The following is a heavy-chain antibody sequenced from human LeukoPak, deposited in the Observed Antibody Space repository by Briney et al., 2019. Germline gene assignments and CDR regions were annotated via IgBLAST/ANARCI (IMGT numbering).Heavy chain of an antibody. D-gene: IGHD6-13*01. CDR1: GGSFSGYY. V-gene: IGHV4-34*01. CDR2: INHSGST. J-gene: IGHJ4*02. Sequence: PSETLSLTCAVYGGSFSGYYWSWIRQPPGKGLEWIGEINHSGSTNYNPSLKSRVTISVDTSKNQFSLKLSSVTAADTAVYYCARGRRGYSSSWYASFAHYFDYWGQGTLVTVSS. CDR3: ARGRRGYSSSWYASFAHYFDY.